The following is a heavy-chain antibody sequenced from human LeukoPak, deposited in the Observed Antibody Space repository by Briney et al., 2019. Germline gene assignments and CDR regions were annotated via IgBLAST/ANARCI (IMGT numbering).Heavy chain of an antibody. CDR3: AKDMVTTDTPYDY. CDR2: ISGSGGST. V-gene: IGHV3-23*01. CDR1: GFTFSSYG. Sequence: PGGTLRLSCAASGFTFSSYGMSWVRQAPGKGLEWVSAISGSGGSTYYADSVKGRFTISRDNSKNTLYLQMNSLRAEDTAVYYCAKDMVTTDTPYDYWGQGTLVTVSS. D-gene: IGHD4-11*01. J-gene: IGHJ4*02.